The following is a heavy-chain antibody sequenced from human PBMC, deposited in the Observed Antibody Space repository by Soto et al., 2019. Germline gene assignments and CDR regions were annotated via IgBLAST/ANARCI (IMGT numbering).Heavy chain of an antibody. CDR1: GGSISSYY. J-gene: IGHJ6*02. D-gene: IGHD1-1*01. V-gene: IGHV4-59*01. CDR3: ARVHWNYAYGMDV. CDR2: IYYSGST. Sequence: SETLSLTCTVSGGSISSYYWSWIRQPPGKGLEWIGYIYYSGSTNYNPSLKSRVTISVDTSKNQFSLKLSSVTAADTAMYYCARVHWNYAYGMDVWGQGTTVTVSS.